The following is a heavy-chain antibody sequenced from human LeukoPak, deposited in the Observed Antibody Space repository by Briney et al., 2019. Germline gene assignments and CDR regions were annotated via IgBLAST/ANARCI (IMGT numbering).Heavy chain of an antibody. V-gene: IGHV3-74*03. CDR1: GFTFSNYL. D-gene: IGHD2-21*01. Sequence: GRSLRLSCAPSGFTFSNYLMHWVRHAPGNCLVWVSRNNVDATNSYPASVKGRLPISRDNAKNTMFIQLNSLRPEDTAVYFCGRGGDGIDNWGQGTTVIVSS. CDR3: GRGGDGIDN. CDR2: NNVDATNS. J-gene: IGHJ3*02.